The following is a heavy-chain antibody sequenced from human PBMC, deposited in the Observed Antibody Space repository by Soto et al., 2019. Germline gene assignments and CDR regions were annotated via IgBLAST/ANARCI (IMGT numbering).Heavy chain of an antibody. CDR3: XXXXXSTSCYQ. D-gene: IGHD2-2*01. J-gene: IGHJ4*02. Sequence: QVQLVQSGAEVKKPGSSVKVSCKASGGTFSSYTISWVRQAPGQGLEWMGRIIPILGIANYAQKFQGRVTITXXKXXXXXXXXXXXXXXXXXXXXXXXXXXXSTSCYQWGQGTLVTVSS. CDR1: GGTFSSYT. CDR2: IIPILGIA. V-gene: IGHV1-69*02.